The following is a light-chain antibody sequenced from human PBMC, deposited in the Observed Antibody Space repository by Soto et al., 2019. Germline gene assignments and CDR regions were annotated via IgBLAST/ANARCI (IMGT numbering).Light chain of an antibody. CDR1: SSDVGSYNL. J-gene: IGLJ2*01. Sequence: QSALTQPASVSGSPGQSITISCTGTSSDVGSYNLVSWYQQHPGKAPKLMIFEVSKRSSGVSNRFSGSKSGNTASLTISGLQAEDEGDYYCCSYTGSSVVIFGGGTKLTVL. CDR2: EVS. V-gene: IGLV2-23*02. CDR3: CSYTGSSVVI.